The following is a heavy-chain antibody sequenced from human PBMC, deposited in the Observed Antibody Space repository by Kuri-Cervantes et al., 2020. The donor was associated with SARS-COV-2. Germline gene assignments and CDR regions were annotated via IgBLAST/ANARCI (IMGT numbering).Heavy chain of an antibody. V-gene: IGHV3-23*01. Sequence: GGSLRLSCAVSGFTFSSYAMSWVRQAPGKGLEWVSAISGSGGSTYYADSVKGRFTISRDNSKNTLYLQMNSLRAEDTAVYYCAKDRVYCSGGSCPLYYWGQGTLVTVSS. J-gene: IGHJ4*02. CDR2: ISGSGGST. CDR1: GFTFSSYA. D-gene: IGHD2-15*01. CDR3: AKDRVYCSGGSCPLYY.